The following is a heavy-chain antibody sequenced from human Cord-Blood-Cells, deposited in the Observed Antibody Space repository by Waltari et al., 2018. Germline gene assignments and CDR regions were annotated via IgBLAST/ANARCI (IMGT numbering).Heavy chain of an antibody. CDR1: GFTFISYG. CDR2: IRYDGSNK. V-gene: IGHV3-30*02. J-gene: IGHJ4*02. CDR3: AKGSFSFFDY. Sequence: QVQLVESGGGVVQPGGSLRLSCAASGFTFISYGMHWVRQAPGKGLEWVAFIRYDGSNKYYADSVKGRFTISRDNSKNTLYLQMNSLRAEDTAVYYCAKGSFSFFDYWGQGTLVTVSS.